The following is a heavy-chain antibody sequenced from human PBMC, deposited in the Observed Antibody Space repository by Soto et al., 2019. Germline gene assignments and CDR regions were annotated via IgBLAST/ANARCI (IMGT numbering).Heavy chain of an antibody. CDR1: GGSFSGYS. Sequence: SETLSLTCAVYGGSFSGYSWSWIRQPPGKGLEWIGEINHSRSTNYNPSPKSRVTISLDTSKNQFSLRLSSVTAADTAVFYCARGHITIFGVVPDYFDYWGQGTLVTVSS. CDR3: ARGHITIFGVVPDYFDY. V-gene: IGHV4-34*01. CDR2: INHSRST. D-gene: IGHD3-3*01. J-gene: IGHJ4*02.